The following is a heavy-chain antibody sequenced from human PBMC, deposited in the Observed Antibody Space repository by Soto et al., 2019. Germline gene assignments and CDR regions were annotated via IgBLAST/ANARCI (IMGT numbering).Heavy chain of an antibody. CDR2: IIPIFGTA. CDR3: AREDKPYYFDY. Sequence: QVQLVQSGAEVKKPWSSVKVSCKASGGTFSSYAISWVRQAPGQGLEWMGGIIPIFGTANYAQKFPGRVTITADESTSKAYMEMSSMRSEDTAVYYCAREDKPYYFDYWGQGTMVTVSS. CDR1: GGTFSSYA. D-gene: IGHD2-15*01. V-gene: IGHV1-69*01. J-gene: IGHJ4*02.